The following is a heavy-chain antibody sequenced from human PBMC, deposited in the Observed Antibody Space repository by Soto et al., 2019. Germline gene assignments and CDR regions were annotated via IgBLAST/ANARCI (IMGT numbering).Heavy chain of an antibody. D-gene: IGHD3-16*01. CDR1: GFTFSSYG. J-gene: IGHJ4*02. CDR2: ISYDGRNK. V-gene: IGHV3-30*03. Sequence: PGGSLRLSCAASGFTFSSYGMHWVRQAPGKGLEWVAVISYDGRNKHYVDSVKGRFTISRDNSQDTLYLQMDSLRPDDTAVYYCARQAKIGDRSQFYFDSWGQGTLVTVSS. CDR3: ARQAKIGDRSQFYFDS.